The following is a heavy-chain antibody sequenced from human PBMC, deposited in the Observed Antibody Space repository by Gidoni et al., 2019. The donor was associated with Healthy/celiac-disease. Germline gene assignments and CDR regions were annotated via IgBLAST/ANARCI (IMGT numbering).Heavy chain of an antibody. D-gene: IGHD6-13*01. CDR1: GFTFSSYW. CDR2: IKQDGSEK. V-gene: IGHV3-7*01. Sequence: VQLVESGGGLVQPGGSLRLSCAASGFTFSSYWRSWVRQAPGKGLEWVANIKQDGSEKYYVDSVKSRFTISRDNAKNSLYLQMNSLRAEDTAVYYCARAPYSSSWYGLPNGFDYWGQGTLVTVSS. CDR3: ARAPYSSSWYGLPNGFDY. J-gene: IGHJ4*02.